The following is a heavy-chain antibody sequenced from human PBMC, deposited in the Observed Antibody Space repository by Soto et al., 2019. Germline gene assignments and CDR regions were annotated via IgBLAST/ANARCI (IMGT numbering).Heavy chain of an antibody. J-gene: IGHJ3*02. D-gene: IGHD3-9*01. CDR3: ARVGTGSSTPLDI. V-gene: IGHV3-21*01. CDR2: ITSASDYI. Sequence: GGSLRLSCVASGFMFTRSTMNWVRQAPGKGLEWVSSITSASDYIFYADSVKGRFTISRDNAKNSLYLQMNSLRAEDTAVYYCARVGTGSSTPLDIWGQGTMVTVS. CDR1: GFMFTRST.